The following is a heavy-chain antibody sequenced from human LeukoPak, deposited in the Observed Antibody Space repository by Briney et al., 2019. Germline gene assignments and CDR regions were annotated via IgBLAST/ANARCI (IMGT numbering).Heavy chain of an antibody. J-gene: IGHJ4*02. CDR2: INHSGST. D-gene: IGHD6-19*01. V-gene: IGHV4-34*01. Sequence: SETLSLTCAVYGGSFSGYYWSWIRQPPGKGLEWIGEINHSGSTNYNPSLKSRVTISVDTSKSQFSLKLSSVTAADTAVYYCARGSRGQWLVRSFDYWGQGTLVTVSS. CDR1: GGSFSGYY. CDR3: ARGSRGQWLVRSFDY.